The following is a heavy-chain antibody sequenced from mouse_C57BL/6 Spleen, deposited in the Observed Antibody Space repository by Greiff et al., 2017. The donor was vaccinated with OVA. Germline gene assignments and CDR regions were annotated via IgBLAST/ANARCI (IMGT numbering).Heavy chain of an antibody. CDR3: ARYDYDYAMDY. CDR1: GYPFTSYW. CDR2: IYPGRGST. Sequence: QVQLQQSGAELVKPGASVKMSCKASGYPFTSYWITWVKQRPGQGLEWIGDIYPGRGSTNYNETFKSKATLTVDTSSSTAYMQLSSLTSEDSAVYYCARYDYDYAMDYWGQGTSVTVSS. V-gene: IGHV1-55*01. D-gene: IGHD2-4*01. J-gene: IGHJ4*01.